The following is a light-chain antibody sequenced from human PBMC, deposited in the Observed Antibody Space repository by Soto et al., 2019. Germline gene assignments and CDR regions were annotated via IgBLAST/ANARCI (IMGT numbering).Light chain of an antibody. J-gene: IGKJ1*01. CDR1: QSISSW. CDR3: QQYSSYPET. CDR2: EAS. V-gene: IGKV1-5*03. Sequence: DIQMTQSPSTLSASVGDRVTITCRASQSISSWLAWYQQKPGKAPNLLIYEASRLESAVPSRFSGSASGTEFTLTINSLQPDDFAIYFCQQYSSYPETFGQGTKVEIK.